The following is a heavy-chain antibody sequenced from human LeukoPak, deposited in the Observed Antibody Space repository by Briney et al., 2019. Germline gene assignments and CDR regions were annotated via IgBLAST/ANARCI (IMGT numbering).Heavy chain of an antibody. D-gene: IGHD6-19*01. CDR1: GGTFSSYA. V-gene: IGHV1-69*04. CDR2: IIPILGIA. CDR3: ARALSSLSSGWKGDAFDI. Sequence: SVKVSCKASGGTFSSYAISWVRQAPGQGLEWMGRIIPILGIANYAQKFQGRVTITADKSTSTAYMELSSLRSEDTAVYYCARALSSLSSGWKGDAFDIWGQGTMVTVSS. J-gene: IGHJ3*02.